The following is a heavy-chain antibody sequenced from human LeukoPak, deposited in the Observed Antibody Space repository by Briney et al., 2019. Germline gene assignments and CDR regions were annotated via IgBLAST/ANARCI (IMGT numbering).Heavy chain of an antibody. Sequence: PGGSLRLSCAASGFTFSSYSMNWVRQAPGKGLEWVSYISSSGSTIYYADSVKGRFTISRDNAKNTLYLQMNSLRAEDTAVYYCAKDPVTMVRGVCDYWGQGTLVTVSS. CDR1: GFTFSSYS. J-gene: IGHJ4*02. V-gene: IGHV3-48*04. D-gene: IGHD3-10*01. CDR3: AKDPVTMVRGVCDY. CDR2: ISSSGSTI.